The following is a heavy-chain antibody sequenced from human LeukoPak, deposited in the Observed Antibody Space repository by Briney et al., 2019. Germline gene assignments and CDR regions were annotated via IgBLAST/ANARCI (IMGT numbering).Heavy chain of an antibody. CDR2: IYYSGST. CDR3: ASSLALDAFVI. J-gene: IGHJ3*02. Sequence: SETPSPTCCVSCGSISSYYWSWIRQPPGKGPEWIGYIYYSGSTNYNPSLKSRVTISVDTSKNQFSLKLSSVTAADTAVYYCASSLALDAFVIWGQGTMVSVSS. V-gene: IGHV4-59*01. CDR1: CGSISSYY.